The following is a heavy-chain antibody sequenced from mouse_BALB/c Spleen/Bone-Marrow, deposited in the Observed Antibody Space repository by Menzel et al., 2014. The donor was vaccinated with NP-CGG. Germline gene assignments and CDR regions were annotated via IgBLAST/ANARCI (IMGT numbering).Heavy chain of an antibody. CDR2: IRSKANNHAT. D-gene: IGHD2-10*02. Sequence: EVHVEESGGGLVQPGGSIKPSCDASRFTFSDASMDWIRQSPEKGLDWVAEIRSKANNHATFYAESVKGRFTISRDDSRSCVYLQMHSLSHKDTGINYFFSKYGNYVYWG. CDR3: FSKYGNYVY. CDR1: RFTFSDAS. V-gene: IGHV6-6*01. J-gene: IGHJ3*01.